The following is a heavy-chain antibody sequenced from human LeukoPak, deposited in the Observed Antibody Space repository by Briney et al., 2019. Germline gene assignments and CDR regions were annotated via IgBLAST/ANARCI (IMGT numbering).Heavy chain of an antibody. J-gene: IGHJ4*02. V-gene: IGHV3-49*04. CDR2: IRSKAYGGTT. CDR1: GFTFGDYA. Sequence: PGRSLRLSCTASGFTFGDYAMSWVRQAPGKGLEWVGFIRSKAYGGTTEYAASVKGRFTISRDDSKSIAYLRMNSLKTEDTAVYYCTRDGGGPYYYGSGSYYRPPTLQYWGQGTLVTVSS. CDR3: TRDGGGPYYYGSGSYYRPPTLQY. D-gene: IGHD3-10*01.